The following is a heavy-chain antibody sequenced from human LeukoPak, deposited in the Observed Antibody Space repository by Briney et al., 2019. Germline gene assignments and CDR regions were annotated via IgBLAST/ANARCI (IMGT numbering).Heavy chain of an antibody. Sequence: ASVKVSCKVSGYTLTELSMHWVRQAPGQGLEWMGWINSNSGGTRYGQKFQGRVTLTRDTSISTAYMEVTSLTSDDTAVYYCARDGTSLMTEYDCWGQGTLVTVSS. D-gene: IGHD1-1*01. CDR1: GYTLTELS. V-gene: IGHV1-2*02. CDR3: ARDGTSLMTEYDC. J-gene: IGHJ4*02. CDR2: INSNSGGT.